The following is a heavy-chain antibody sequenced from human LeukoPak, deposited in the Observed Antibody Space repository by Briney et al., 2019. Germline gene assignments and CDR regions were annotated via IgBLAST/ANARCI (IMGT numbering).Heavy chain of an antibody. J-gene: IGHJ3*02. V-gene: IGHV3-9*01. CDR2: ISWNSGSI. D-gene: IGHD3-22*01. Sequence: PGRSLRLSCAASGFTFDDYAMHWVRHAPGKGLEWVSGISWNSGSIGYADSVKGRFTISRDNAKNSLYLQMNSLRAEDTAVYYCARDFSGRYYYDSSGYKTAADGTFDIWGQGTMVTVSS. CDR1: GFTFDDYA. CDR3: ARDFSGRYYYDSSGYKTAADGTFDI.